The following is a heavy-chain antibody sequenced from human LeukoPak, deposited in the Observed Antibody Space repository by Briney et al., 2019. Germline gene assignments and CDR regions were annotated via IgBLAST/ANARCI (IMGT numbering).Heavy chain of an antibody. Sequence: GGSLRLSCAASGSTFSSYSMNWVRQAPGKGLEWVSSISSSSSYIYYADSVKGRFTISRDNAKNSLYLQMNSLRAEDTAVYYCALAVAGEVDYWGQGTLVTVSS. J-gene: IGHJ4*02. CDR2: ISSSSSYI. CDR1: GSTFSSYS. CDR3: ALAVAGEVDY. V-gene: IGHV3-21*01. D-gene: IGHD6-19*01.